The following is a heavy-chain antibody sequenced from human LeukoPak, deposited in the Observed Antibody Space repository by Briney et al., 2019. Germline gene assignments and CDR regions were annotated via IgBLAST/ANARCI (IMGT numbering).Heavy chain of an antibody. CDR3: ARVGSSSWYNYYYYMDV. Sequence: SETLSLTCTVSGGSISSGSYYWSWIRQPAGKGLEWIGRIYTSGSTNYNPSLKSRVTISVDTSKNQFSLKLSSVTAADTAVYYCARVGSSSWYNYYYYMDVWGKGTTVTASS. V-gene: IGHV4-61*02. CDR2: IYTSGST. CDR1: GGSISSGSYY. J-gene: IGHJ6*03. D-gene: IGHD6-13*01.